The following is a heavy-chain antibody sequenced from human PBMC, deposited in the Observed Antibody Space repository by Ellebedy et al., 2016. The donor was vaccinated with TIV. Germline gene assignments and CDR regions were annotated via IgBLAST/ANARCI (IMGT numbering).Heavy chain of an antibody. J-gene: IGHJ2*01. Sequence: PGGSLTLSCATSGFTSGGYGINWVRQAPGKGLEWEAVIWYDGTSKYYADSLKGRLIISRAYSKNTLVLQMSSLRAEDTALYYCSRGNRLNIGWLRTYWYFDLWGRGTPVTVSS. V-gene: IGHV3-33*01. D-gene: IGHD6-19*01. CDR1: GFTSGGYG. CDR2: IWYDGTSK. CDR3: SRGNRLNIGWLRTYWYFDL.